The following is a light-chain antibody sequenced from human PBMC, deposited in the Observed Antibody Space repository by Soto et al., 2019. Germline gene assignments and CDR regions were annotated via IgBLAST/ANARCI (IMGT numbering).Light chain of an antibody. CDR1: SSDVGGYNY. J-gene: IGLJ3*02. V-gene: IGLV2-14*01. CDR2: EVS. CDR3: SSYTSSSIRV. Sequence: QSALTQPASVSGSPGQSITISCTGTSSDVGGYNYVSWYQQHPGKSPKLMIYEVSNRPSGVSNRFSGSKSGNTASLTISGRQAEDEADYYCSSYTSSSIRVFGGGTKLTVL.